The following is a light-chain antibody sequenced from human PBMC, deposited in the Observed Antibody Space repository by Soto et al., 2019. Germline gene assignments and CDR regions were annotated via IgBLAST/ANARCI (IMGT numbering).Light chain of an antibody. CDR3: QQYHSYWT. J-gene: IGKJ1*01. CDR2: KAS. CDR1: QSISNW. Sequence: DLQMTQFPSTLSASVGDRVTITCRASQSISNWLAWYQKKPGKAPKVLIYKASSLESGVPSRFSGSGSWTEFTLTISSLQPDDFATYYCQQYHSYWTFGQGTKVEIK. V-gene: IGKV1-5*03.